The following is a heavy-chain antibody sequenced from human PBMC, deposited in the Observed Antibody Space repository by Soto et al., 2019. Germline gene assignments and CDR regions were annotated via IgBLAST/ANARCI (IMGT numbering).Heavy chain of an antibody. D-gene: IGHD3-3*01. Sequence: GRSLRLSCAASGFTFTSYAMSWVRQAPGKGLEWVSTISGNGGSTYYADSVKGRFTISRDNSKNTLYMHMNSLRAEDTAVYYCARGLSGPPLNWFDPWGQGTLVTVSS. J-gene: IGHJ5*02. CDR3: ARGLSGPPLNWFDP. CDR1: GFTFTSYA. V-gene: IGHV3-23*01. CDR2: ISGNGGST.